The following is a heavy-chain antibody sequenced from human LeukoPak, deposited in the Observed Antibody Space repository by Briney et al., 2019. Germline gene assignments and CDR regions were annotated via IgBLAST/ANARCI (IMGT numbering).Heavy chain of an antibody. J-gene: IGHJ4*02. CDR1: GYTFTGYY. CDR3: ARDGSYSSGSNFGY. V-gene: IGHV1-2*02. Sequence: ASVKVSCKASGYTFTGYYMHWVRQAPGQGLEWMGWINPNSGGTNYAQKFQGRVTMTRDTSISTAYMELSRLRSDDRAVYYCARDGSYSSGSNFGYWGQGTLVTVSS. D-gene: IGHD6-19*01. CDR2: INPNSGGT.